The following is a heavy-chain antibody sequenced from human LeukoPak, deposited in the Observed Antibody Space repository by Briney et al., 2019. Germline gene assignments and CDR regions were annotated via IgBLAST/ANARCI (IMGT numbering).Heavy chain of an antibody. D-gene: IGHD6-19*01. J-gene: IGHJ4*02. CDR3: ARGRWLVNY. V-gene: IGHV4-59*01. Sequence: SETLSLTCTVSGGSISTYYWSWIRQPVGKGLEWIGYIYYNESTNYNPSVESRVTISADTSKNQFSLKLRSVTAADTAVYYCARGRWLVNYWGQGTLVTVSS. CDR2: IYYNEST. CDR1: GGSISTYY.